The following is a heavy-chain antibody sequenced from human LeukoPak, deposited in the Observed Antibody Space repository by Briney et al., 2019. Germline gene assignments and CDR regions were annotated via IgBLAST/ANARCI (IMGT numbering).Heavy chain of an antibody. CDR2: INTDGSST. CDR3: AKGWYYYDSSGYYHDY. Sequence: GGSLRLSCAASGFTFSNYWMHWVRQAPGKGLVWVSRINTDGSSTSYVDSVKGRFTISRDNAKNTLYLQMNSLRAEDTAVYYCAKGWYYYDSSGYYHDYWGQGTLVTVPS. V-gene: IGHV3-74*01. D-gene: IGHD3-22*01. CDR1: GFTFSNYW. J-gene: IGHJ4*02.